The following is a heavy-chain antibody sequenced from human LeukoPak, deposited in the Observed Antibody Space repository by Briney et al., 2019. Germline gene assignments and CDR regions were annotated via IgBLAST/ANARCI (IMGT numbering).Heavy chain of an antibody. V-gene: IGHV3-74*01. J-gene: IGHJ4*02. CDR1: GFTFSSYW. Sequence: GGSLRLSCAASGFTFSSYWMHWVRQPPGKGLVWVSRIKNDGSTTTYADSVKGRFTVSIDNAKNTLYLQMNSLRAEDTAVYYCARERKYDSNFDYWGQGTLVTVSS. CDR2: IKNDGSTT. CDR3: ARERKYDSNFDY. D-gene: IGHD1-1*01.